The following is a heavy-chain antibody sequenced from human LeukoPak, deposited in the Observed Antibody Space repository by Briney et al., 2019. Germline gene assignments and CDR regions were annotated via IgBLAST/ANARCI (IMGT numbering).Heavy chain of an antibody. CDR3: ARDTGGIAAAGTLPGY. CDR1: GYTFTSYD. V-gene: IGHV1-8*03. J-gene: IGHJ4*02. Sequence: ASVKVSCKASGYTFTSYDINWVRQATGQGLEWMGWMNPNSGNTGYTQKFQGRVTITRNTSVSTAYMELSRLRSDDTAVYYCARDTGGIAAAGTLPGYWGQGTLVTVSS. CDR2: MNPNSGNT. D-gene: IGHD6-13*01.